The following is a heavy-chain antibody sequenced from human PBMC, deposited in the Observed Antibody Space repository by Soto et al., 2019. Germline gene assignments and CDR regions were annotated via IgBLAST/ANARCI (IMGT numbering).Heavy chain of an antibody. J-gene: IGHJ4*02. CDR3: AREEKQLSRYGGDFDY. CDR1: DGSVNSGNYY. V-gene: IGHV4-61*01. Sequence: SATLSLTCSVSDGSVNSGNYYWSWIRQPPGKGLEWIGHIYYIGTTDYNPSLKSRVTISVDTSKNQFSLKVTSVTAADTAVYFCAREEKQLSRYGGDFDYWGQGILVTVSS. CDR2: IYYIGTT. D-gene: IGHD3-16*01.